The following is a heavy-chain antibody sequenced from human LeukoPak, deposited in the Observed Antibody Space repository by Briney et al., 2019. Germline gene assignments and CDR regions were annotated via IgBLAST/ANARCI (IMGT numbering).Heavy chain of an antibody. V-gene: IGHV3-30*18. CDR3: AKVRVVVVTSDAFDI. D-gene: IGHD3-22*01. J-gene: IGHJ3*02. CDR1: GFTFSSYG. CDR2: ISYDGSNK. Sequence: GGSLRLSCAASGFTFSSYGMHWVRQAPGKGLEWVAVISYDGSNKYYADSVKGRFTISRDNSKNTLYLQMNSLRAEDTAVYYCAKVRVVVVTSDAFDIWGQGTMVTVSS.